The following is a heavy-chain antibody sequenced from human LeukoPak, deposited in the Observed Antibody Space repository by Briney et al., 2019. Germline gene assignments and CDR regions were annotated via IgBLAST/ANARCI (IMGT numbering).Heavy chain of an antibody. D-gene: IGHD3-22*01. CDR3: ARNLRSYDSSGYYYWYFDL. V-gene: IGHV4-39*07. J-gene: IGHJ2*01. Sequence: SETLSLTCTVSGGSISSSSYYWGWIRQPPGKGLEWIGSIYYSGSTYYNPSLKSRVTISVDTSKNQFSLKLSSVTAADTAVYYCARNLRSYDSSGYYYWYFDLWGRGTLVTVSS. CDR2: IYYSGST. CDR1: GGSISSSSYY.